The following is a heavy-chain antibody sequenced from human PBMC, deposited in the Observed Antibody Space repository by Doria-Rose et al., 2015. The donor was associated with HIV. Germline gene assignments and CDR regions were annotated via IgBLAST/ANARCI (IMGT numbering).Heavy chain of an antibody. CDR1: GGSISHYY. V-gene: IGHV4-59*01. CDR2: ILYTGST. D-gene: IGHD1-26*01. J-gene: IGHJ4*02. Sequence: QVQLQESGPGLVKPSETLSLTCSVSGGSISHYYWSWIRQPPGKGLDYIGDILYTGSTNYSPSLKSRVSISIDTSKNKYSLRLSSVTAADTAVYYCARVLSGTYDYWGQGTLVTVSS. CDR3: ARVLSGTYDY.